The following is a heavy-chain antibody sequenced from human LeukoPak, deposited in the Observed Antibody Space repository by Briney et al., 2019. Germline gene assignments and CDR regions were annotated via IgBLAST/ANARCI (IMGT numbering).Heavy chain of an antibody. D-gene: IGHD5-18*01. CDR1: GFTFSSYW. J-gene: IGHJ4*02. V-gene: IGHV3-43*02. CDR3: AKDLTQLYLAFDY. CDR2: ISDDGSRT. Sequence: PGGSLRLSCAASGFTFSSYWMHWVRQAPGKGLEWVSLISDDGSRTYYADSVKGRFTISRDNSKNSLYLQMNSLRTEDTALYYCAKDLTQLYLAFDYWGQGTLVTVSS.